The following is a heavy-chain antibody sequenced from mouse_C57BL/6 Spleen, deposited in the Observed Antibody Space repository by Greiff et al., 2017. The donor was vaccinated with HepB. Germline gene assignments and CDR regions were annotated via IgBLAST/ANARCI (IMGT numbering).Heavy chain of an antibody. CDR1: GYTFTSYW. J-gene: IGHJ3*01. D-gene: IGHD1-1*01. V-gene: IGHV1-55*01. CDR3: ARGGGTAVVPFAY. Sequence: QVQLQQPGAELVKPGASVKMSCKASGYTFTSYWITWVKQRPGQGLERIGDIYPGSGSTNYNEKFKSKATLTVDTSSSTAYMQLSSLTSEDSAVYYCARGGGTAVVPFAYWGQGTLVTVSA. CDR2: IYPGSGST.